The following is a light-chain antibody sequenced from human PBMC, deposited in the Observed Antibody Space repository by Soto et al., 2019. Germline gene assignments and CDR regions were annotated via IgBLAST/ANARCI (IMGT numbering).Light chain of an antibody. V-gene: IGKV4-1*01. CDR1: QSVLYSSNNKNY. Sequence: DVVLTPSPDSLAVSLGERATINCKSSQSVLYSSNNKNYLAWYQQKPGQPPKLLIYWASTRESGVPDRFSGSGSGTEFTLTISSLQPDDFATYYCQHYNSYSEAFGQGTKVDIK. CDR3: QHYNSYSEA. J-gene: IGKJ1*01. CDR2: WAS.